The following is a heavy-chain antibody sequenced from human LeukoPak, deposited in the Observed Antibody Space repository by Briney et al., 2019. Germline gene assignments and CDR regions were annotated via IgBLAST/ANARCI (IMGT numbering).Heavy chain of an antibody. V-gene: IGHV5-51*01. CDR1: GYSFTSYW. CDR2: IYPGDSDT. Sequence: GESLKISCKGSGYSFTSYWIGWVRQMPGKGLEWMGIIYPGDSDTRYSPSFQGQVTISADKSISTAYLQWSSLKASDTAMYYCARHYHLLYGSGSLGWFDPWGQGTLVTVSS. D-gene: IGHD3-10*01. CDR3: ARHYHLLYGSGSLGWFDP. J-gene: IGHJ5*02.